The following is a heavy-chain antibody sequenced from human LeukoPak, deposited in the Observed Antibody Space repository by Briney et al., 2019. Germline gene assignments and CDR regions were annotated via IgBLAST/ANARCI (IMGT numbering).Heavy chain of an antibody. CDR1: GFLFSSYE. D-gene: IGHD4-23*01. J-gene: IGHJ4*02. CDR3: ARDSYYGGTQDY. V-gene: IGHV3-48*03. Sequence: PGGSLRLSCAASGFLFSSYEMNWVRQAPGNGLEWVSYISTSGGTIYYADSVKGRFTISRDNAKNSLYLQMNSLRAEDTAVYYCARDSYYGGTQDYWGQGTLVTVSS. CDR2: ISTSGGTI.